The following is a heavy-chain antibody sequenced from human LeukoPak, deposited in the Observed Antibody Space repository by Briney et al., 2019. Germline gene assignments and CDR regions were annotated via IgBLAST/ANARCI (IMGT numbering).Heavy chain of an antibody. CDR2: IKQDGSEK. CDR3: AELGITMIGGV. D-gene: IGHD3-10*02. Sequence: GGSLRLSCAASGFSFSSYWMSWVRQAPGKGLEWVANIKQDGSEKFYVDSVKGRFTISRDNSKNTLYLQMNSLRAEDTAVYYCAELGITMIGGVWGKGTTVTISS. V-gene: IGHV3-7*01. CDR1: GFSFSSYW. J-gene: IGHJ6*04.